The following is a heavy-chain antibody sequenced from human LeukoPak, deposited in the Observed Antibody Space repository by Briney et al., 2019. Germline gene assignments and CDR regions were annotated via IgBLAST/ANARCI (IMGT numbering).Heavy chain of an antibody. V-gene: IGHV4-4*07. J-gene: IGHJ6*03. D-gene: IGHD2-2*01. CDR1: GGSISSYY. CDR2: IYTSGGT. Sequence: PSETLSLTCTVSGGSISSYYWSWIRQPAGKGLEWIGRIYTSGGTNYNPSLKSRVTMSVDTSKNQFSLKLSSVTAADTAVYYCASVRKGYCSSTSCYAKGYYYYYMDVWGKGTTVTISS. CDR3: ASVRKGYCSSTSCYAKGYYYYYMDV.